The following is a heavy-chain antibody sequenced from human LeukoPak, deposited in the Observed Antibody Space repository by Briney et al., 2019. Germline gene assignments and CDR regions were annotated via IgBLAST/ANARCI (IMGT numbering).Heavy chain of an antibody. J-gene: IGHJ4*02. V-gene: IGHV4-61*02. CDR1: GGSISSGGYY. D-gene: IGHD3-9*01. Sequence: SQTLSLSCTVSGGSISSGGYYWSWIRQPAGKGLEWIGRIYTSGSTNYNPSLKSRVTISVDTSKNQFSLKLSSVTAADTAVYYCARGSHRDWFDYWGQGTLVTVSS. CDR2: IYTSGST. CDR3: ARGSHRDWFDY.